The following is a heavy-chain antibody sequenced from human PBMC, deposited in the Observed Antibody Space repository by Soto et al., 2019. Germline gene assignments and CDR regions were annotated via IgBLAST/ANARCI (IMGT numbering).Heavy chain of an antibody. CDR3: ANHDYGDYPFDY. CDR1: GFTFSSYG. V-gene: IGHV3-30*18. J-gene: IGHJ4*02. CDR2: ISYDGSNK. D-gene: IGHD4-17*01. Sequence: PGGSLRLSCAASGFTFSSYGMHWVRQAPGKGLEWVAVISYDGSNKYYADSVKGRFTISRDNSKNTLYLQMNSLRAEDTAVYYCANHDYGDYPFDYWGQGTLVTVSS.